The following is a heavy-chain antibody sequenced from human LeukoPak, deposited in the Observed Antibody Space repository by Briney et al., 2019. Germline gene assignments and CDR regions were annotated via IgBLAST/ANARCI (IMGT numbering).Heavy chain of an antibody. CDR1: GLTFSSHG. CDR2: IGTLADT. V-gene: IGHV3-13*01. D-gene: IGHD6-19*01. J-gene: IGHJ3*02. Sequence: PRGSLRLSCAASGLTFSSHGMHWVRHVAGQGLEWVSAIGTLADTFYSDSVKGRFTISRENAKHSFYLQMNGLRAGDTAVYYCATGRSRGWSYAFDIWGRGTVVTVSS. CDR3: ATGRSRGWSYAFDI.